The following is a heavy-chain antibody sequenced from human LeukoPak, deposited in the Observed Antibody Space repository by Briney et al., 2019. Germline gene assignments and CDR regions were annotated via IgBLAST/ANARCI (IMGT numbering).Heavy chain of an antibody. CDR2: IRYDGSNK. J-gene: IGHJ4*02. CDR3: AKEIGYSSGWTTDY. D-gene: IGHD6-19*01. Sequence: PGGSLRLSCAASGFTFSSYGMHWVRQAPGKGLEWVAFIRYDGSNKYYADSVKGRFTISRDNSKNTLYLQMNSLRAEDTAVYYCAKEIGYSSGWTTDYWGQGTLVTVSS. CDR1: GFTFSSYG. V-gene: IGHV3-30*02.